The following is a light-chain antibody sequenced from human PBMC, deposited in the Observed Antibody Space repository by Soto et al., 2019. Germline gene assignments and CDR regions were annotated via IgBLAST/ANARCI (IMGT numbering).Light chain of an antibody. Sequence: QSVLTQPPSASGTPGQRVSISCSGSASNVGSTYVFWYQQVPGAAPTLLIYKNNQRPSGVSDRFSGSKSGTSASLAISGLRVDDEADYYCGTWDNSLSAYVFGAGTKVTVL. CDR1: ASNVGSTY. CDR3: GTWDNSLSAYV. V-gene: IGLV1-47*01. CDR2: KNN. J-gene: IGLJ1*01.